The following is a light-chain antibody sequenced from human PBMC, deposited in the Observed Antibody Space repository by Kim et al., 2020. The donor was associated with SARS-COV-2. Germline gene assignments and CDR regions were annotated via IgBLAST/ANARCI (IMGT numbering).Light chain of an antibody. CDR3: QQSYTTPYT. CDR2: ASS. J-gene: IGKJ2*01. V-gene: IGKV1-39*01. CDR1: QNIATY. Sequence: ASVGDRSNITCRTNQNIATYLHWYQQKPGKAPNLLIYASSSLESGVPSRFSGSGSVTDFTLTIASLQPEDFATYYCQQSYTTPYTFGQGTKLEI.